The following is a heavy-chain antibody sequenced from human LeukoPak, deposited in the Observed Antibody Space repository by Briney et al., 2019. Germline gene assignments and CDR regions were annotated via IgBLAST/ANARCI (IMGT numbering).Heavy chain of an antibody. CDR3: ARARGYYD. V-gene: IGHV1-2*02. D-gene: IGHD3-22*01. J-gene: IGHJ4*02. CDR2: INPNSGGT. CDR1: GYTFTGYY. Sequence: ASVKVSCKSSGYTFTGYYIHWVRQAPGQGLEWMGWINPNSGGTNYAQKFQGRVTMTRDTSISTAYMELRSLRSDDTAVYYCARARGYYDWGQGTLVTVSS.